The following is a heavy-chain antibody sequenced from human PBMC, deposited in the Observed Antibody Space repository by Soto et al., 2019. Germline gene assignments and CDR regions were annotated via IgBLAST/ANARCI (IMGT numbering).Heavy chain of an antibody. CDR1: GFTFSNYA. CDR2: IDGSGYST. CDR3: AGNLAYCGGDCYSYAFDI. D-gene: IGHD2-21*01. J-gene: IGHJ3*02. V-gene: IGHV3-23*01. Sequence: PGGSLRLSCAASGFTFSNYAMGWVRQAPGKGLEWVSSIDGSGYSTYYADSVKGRFTISRDNSKSTLYLQLKSLRAEDTAVYYCAGNLAYCGGDCYSYAFDIWGQGTMVTVSS.